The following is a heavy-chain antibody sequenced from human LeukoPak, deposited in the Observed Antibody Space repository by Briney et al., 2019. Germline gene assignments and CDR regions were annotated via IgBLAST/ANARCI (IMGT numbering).Heavy chain of an antibody. V-gene: IGHV4-39*01. CDR3: ARLSQRWLQDDY. D-gene: IGHD5-12*01. Sequence: SETLSLTCTVSGGSISSSSYYWGWIRQPPGKGLEWIGSIYYSGSTYYNPSLKSRVTISVDTSKNQFSLKLSSVTAADTAVYYCARLSQRWLQDDYWGQGTLVTVSS. J-gene: IGHJ4*02. CDR2: IYYSGST. CDR1: GGSISSSSYY.